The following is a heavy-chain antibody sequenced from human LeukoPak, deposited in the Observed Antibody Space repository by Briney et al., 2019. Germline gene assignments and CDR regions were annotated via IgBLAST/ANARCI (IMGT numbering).Heavy chain of an antibody. CDR2: IYYSGTT. Sequence: SETLSLTCTASGGSISNYYWSWIRQPPGKGLECMGYIYYSGTTNYNPSLKSRVTISVDTSKNQFSLWLSSVTAADTAVYYCARHGGYSSPYLHWGRGTLVAVSS. J-gene: IGHJ1*01. CDR1: GGSISNYY. V-gene: IGHV4-59*08. D-gene: IGHD6-13*01. CDR3: ARHGGYSSPYLH.